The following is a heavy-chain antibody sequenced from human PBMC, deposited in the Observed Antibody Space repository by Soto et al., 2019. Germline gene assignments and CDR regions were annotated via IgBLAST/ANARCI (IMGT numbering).Heavy chain of an antibody. CDR2: ISGSGGST. CDR1: GFTFSSYA. J-gene: IGHJ6*03. Sequence: EVQLLESGGGLVQPGGSLRLSCAASGFTFSSYAMSWVRQAPGKGLEWGSAISGSGGSTYYADSVKGRFTISRDNSKNTLYLQMNSLRAEDTAVYYCAKGHFERNYYYMDVWGKGTTVTVSS. CDR3: AKGHFERNYYYMDV. V-gene: IGHV3-23*01.